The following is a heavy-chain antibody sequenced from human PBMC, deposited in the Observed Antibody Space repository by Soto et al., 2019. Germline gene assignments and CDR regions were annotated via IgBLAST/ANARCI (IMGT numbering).Heavy chain of an antibody. CDR3: AKDSLDIVVVPAAIYY. Sequence: GESLKISCAASGFTFSSYAMSWVRQAPGKGLEWVSAISGSGGSTYYADSVKGRFTISRDNSKNTLYLQMNSLRAEDTAVYYCAKDSLDIVVVPAAIYYWGQGTLVTVSS. CDR2: ISGSGGST. CDR1: GFTFSSYA. D-gene: IGHD2-2*03. J-gene: IGHJ4*02. V-gene: IGHV3-23*01.